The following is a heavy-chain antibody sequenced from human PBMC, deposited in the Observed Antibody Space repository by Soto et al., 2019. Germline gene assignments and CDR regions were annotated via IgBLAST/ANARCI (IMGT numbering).Heavy chain of an antibody. CDR2: IYYSGST. CDR1: GGSISSGGYY. V-gene: IGHV4-31*03. Sequence: SETLSLTCTVSGGSISSGGYYWSWIRQHPGKGLEWIGYIYYSGSTYYNPSLKSRVTISVDTSKNQFSLKLSSVTAADTAVYYCARGSRGGYGVPPADPDYWGQGTLVTVSS. D-gene: IGHD5-12*01. J-gene: IGHJ4*02. CDR3: ARGSRGGYGVPPADPDY.